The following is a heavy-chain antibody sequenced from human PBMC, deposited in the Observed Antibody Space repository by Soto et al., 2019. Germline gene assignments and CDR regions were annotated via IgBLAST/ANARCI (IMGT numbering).Heavy chain of an antibody. V-gene: IGHV3-23*01. D-gene: IGHD2-21*02. CDR3: EPGHCNSDCYVFHF. Sequence: TGGSLRLSCAASGFSFSAYAMSWVRQAPGKGLEWVSGMTGSGGFTYYADSVKGRFTISRDNSKNTLYVQMNSLRAEDTAVYYCEPGHCNSDCYVFHFWGQGTLITFSS. CDR2: MTGSGGFT. CDR1: GFSFSAYA. J-gene: IGHJ4*02.